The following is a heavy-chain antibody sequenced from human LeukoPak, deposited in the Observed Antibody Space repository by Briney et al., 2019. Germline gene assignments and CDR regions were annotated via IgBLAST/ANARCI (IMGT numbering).Heavy chain of an antibody. Sequence: PSETLSLTCTVSGGSISSGDYYWSWIRQPPGEGLEWIGYIYYSGSTYYNPSLKSRVTISVDTSKNQFSLKLSSVTAADTAVYYCASSTERRSSMDVWGQGTTVTVSS. V-gene: IGHV4-30-4*01. D-gene: IGHD1-1*01. CDR3: ASSTERRSSMDV. CDR1: GGSISSGDYY. CDR2: IYYSGST. J-gene: IGHJ6*02.